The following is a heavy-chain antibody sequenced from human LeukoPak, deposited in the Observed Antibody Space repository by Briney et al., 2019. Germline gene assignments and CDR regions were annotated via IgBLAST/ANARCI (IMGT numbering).Heavy chain of an antibody. V-gene: IGHV4-34*01. J-gene: IGHJ6*02. CDR2: INHSGST. CDR3: ARLNILTGYRTFYYYYGMDV. CDR1: GGSFSGYY. D-gene: IGHD3-9*01. Sequence: PSETLSLTCAVYGGSFSGYYWSWIRQPPGKGLEWIGEINHSGSTNYNPSLKSRVTISLDTSKNQFSLKLSSVTAADTAVYYCARLNILTGYRTFYYYYGMDVWGQGTTVTVSS.